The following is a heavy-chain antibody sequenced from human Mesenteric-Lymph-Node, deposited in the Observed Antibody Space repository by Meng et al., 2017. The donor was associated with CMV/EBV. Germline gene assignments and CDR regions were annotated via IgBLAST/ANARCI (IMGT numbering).Heavy chain of an antibody. CDR1: DFTFSDYF. Sequence: LSLTCAASDFTFSDYFMSWIRLAPGKGLECVSYISTSGSTIFYADSVKGRFSISRDNAKNSLYLQMNSLRAEDAAVYYCAAWLLPPNYYGMDVWGQGTTVTVSS. CDR2: ISTSGSTI. J-gene: IGHJ6*02. D-gene: IGHD3-22*01. CDR3: AAWLLPPNYYGMDV. V-gene: IGHV3-11*04.